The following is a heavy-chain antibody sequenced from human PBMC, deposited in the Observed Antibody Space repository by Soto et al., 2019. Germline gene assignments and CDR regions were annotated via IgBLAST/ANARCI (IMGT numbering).Heavy chain of an antibody. D-gene: IGHD1-26*01. J-gene: IGHJ3*02. CDR3: ARAIGGNDAFDI. V-gene: IGHV1-8*01. CDR2: MNPNSGNT. CDR1: GYTFTSYD. Sequence: ASVKVSCKASGYTFTSYDINWVRQATGQGLGWMGWMNPNSGNTGYAQKFQGRVTMTRNTSISTAYMELSSLRSEDTAVYYCARAIGGNDAFDIWGQGTMVTVSS.